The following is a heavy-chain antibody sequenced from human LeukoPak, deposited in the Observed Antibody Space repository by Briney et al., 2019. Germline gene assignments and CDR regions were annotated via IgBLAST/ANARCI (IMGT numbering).Heavy chain of an antibody. D-gene: IGHD1-26*01. CDR3: ARERGGSPYYFDY. Sequence: SETLSLTCAVYGGSFSGYYWSWIRQPPGKGLEWIGEINHSGSTNYNPSLKSRVTISVDTSKNQFSLKLSSVTAADTAVYYCARERGGSPYYFDYWGQGTLVTVSS. J-gene: IGHJ4*02. CDR2: INHSGST. CDR1: GGSFSGYY. V-gene: IGHV4-34*01.